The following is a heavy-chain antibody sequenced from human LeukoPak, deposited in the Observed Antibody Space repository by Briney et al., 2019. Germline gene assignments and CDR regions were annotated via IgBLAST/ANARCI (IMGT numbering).Heavy chain of an antibody. Sequence: GGSLRLSCAASGFTFTKCAMSWVRQAPGKGLEWVAIITATGDTAYYADSVKGRFTISRDNSKNTLCLQMNSLRAEDTAVYYCARHDPTTDQYYFDYWGQGTLVTVSS. CDR1: GFTFTKCA. CDR2: ITATGDTA. V-gene: IGHV3-23*01. J-gene: IGHJ4*02. D-gene: IGHD1-1*01. CDR3: ARHDPTTDQYYFDY.